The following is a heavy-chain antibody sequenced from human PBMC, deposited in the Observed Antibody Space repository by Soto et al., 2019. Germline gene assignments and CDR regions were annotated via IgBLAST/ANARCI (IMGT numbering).Heavy chain of an antibody. D-gene: IGHD3-9*01. V-gene: IGHV4-59*12. CDR3: ARGRKHYDVLTGYRSTLNWFDP. CDR2: IYYSGST. J-gene: IGHJ5*02. Sequence: SETLSLTCTVSGGSLSSYYWSWIRQPPGKGLEWIGYIYYSGSTNYNPSLKSRVTISVDTSKSQFSLKLSSVTAADTAVYYCARGRKHYDVLTGYRSTLNWFDPWGQGTQVTVSS. CDR1: GGSLSSYY.